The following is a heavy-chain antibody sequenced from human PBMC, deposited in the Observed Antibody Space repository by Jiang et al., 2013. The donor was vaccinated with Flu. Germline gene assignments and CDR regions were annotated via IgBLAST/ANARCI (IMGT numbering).Heavy chain of an antibody. Sequence: SGAEVKKPGASVKVSCKASGYTFTSYGISWVRQAPGQGLEWMGWISAYNGNTNYAQKLQGRVTMTTDTSTSTAYMELRSLRSDDTAVYYCARVSHYLRGSGVIHFYYYYYYGMDVWGQGTTVTVSS. CDR3: ARVSHYLRGSGVIHFYYYYYYGMDV. CDR1: GYTFTSYG. CDR2: ISAYNGNT. D-gene: IGHD3-10*01. J-gene: IGHJ6*02. V-gene: IGHV1-18*04.